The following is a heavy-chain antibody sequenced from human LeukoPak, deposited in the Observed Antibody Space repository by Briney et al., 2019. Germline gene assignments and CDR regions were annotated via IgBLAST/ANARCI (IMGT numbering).Heavy chain of an antibody. V-gene: IGHV4-34*01. CDR3: ARGQRALSPSFGVVMPYYYYSMDV. D-gene: IGHD3-3*01. J-gene: IGHJ6*03. CDR2: INHSGST. CDR1: GGSFSGYY. Sequence: SETLSLTCAVYGGSFSGYYWSWIRQPPGKGLECIWVINHSGSTNYNPSLKSRVTISVDTSNNQFSLKMSSVTAADTAVYYCARGQRALSPSFGVVMPYYYYSMDVWGKGNTVTVSS.